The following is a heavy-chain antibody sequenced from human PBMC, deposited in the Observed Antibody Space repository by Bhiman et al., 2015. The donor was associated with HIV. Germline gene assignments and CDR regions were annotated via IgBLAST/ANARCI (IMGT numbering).Heavy chain of an antibody. CDR3: AKDISNVVGATEVGYCFDS. CDR1: RFTLRDYY. D-gene: IGHD1-26*01. V-gene: IGHV3-23*04. J-gene: IGHJ4*02. Sequence: VQLVESGGGLVKPGESLRISCEASRFTLRDYYMNWIRQAPGKGLEWVSGISSSGGSTYYADSVKGRCTISRDNSKNTVYLQMNSLRAEDTAVYYCAKDISNVVGATEVGYCFDSWGTGTLVTVSS. CDR2: ISSSGGST.